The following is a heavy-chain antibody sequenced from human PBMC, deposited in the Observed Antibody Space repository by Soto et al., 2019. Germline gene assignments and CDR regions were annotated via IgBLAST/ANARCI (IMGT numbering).Heavy chain of an antibody. V-gene: IGHV3-7*01. CDR1: GFTFSSYW. CDR3: AREIWNYDILTGYYDAPHEANYYYYYMDV. J-gene: IGHJ6*03. CDR2: IKQDGSEK. D-gene: IGHD3-9*01. Sequence: PGGSLRLSCAASGFTFSSYWMSWVRQAPGKGLEWVANIKQDGSEKYYVDSVKGRFTISRDNAKNSLYLQMNSLRAEDTAVYYCAREIWNYDILTGYYDAPHEANYYYYYMDVWGKGTTVTVSS.